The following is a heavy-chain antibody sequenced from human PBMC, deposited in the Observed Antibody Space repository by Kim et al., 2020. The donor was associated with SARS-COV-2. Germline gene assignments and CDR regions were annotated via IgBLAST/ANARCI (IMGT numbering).Heavy chain of an antibody. J-gene: IGHJ4*02. D-gene: IGHD1-26*01. CDR1: GGSISSYY. Sequence: SETLSLTCTVSGGSISSYYWSWIRQPPGKGLEWIGYIYYSGSTNYNPSLKSRVTISVDTSKNQFSLKLSSVTAADTAVYYCARAPGGSGRHFDYWGQGTLVTVSS. CDR2: IYYSGST. V-gene: IGHV4-59*01. CDR3: ARAPGGSGRHFDY.